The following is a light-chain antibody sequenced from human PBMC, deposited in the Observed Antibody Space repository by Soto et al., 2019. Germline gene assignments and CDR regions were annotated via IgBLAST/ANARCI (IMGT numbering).Light chain of an antibody. CDR2: DAS. CDR3: QQYDNRPFT. J-gene: IGKJ3*01. V-gene: IGKV1-33*01. Sequence: DIPMSQSPSSLSASVGDRISFTCQASQDISKILDWYQHKPGQAPSLLIYDASKSQFGVPSRFSGSGSGTDFTFTISSLQPEDNATYYCQQYDNRPFTFGQGTKVDVK. CDR1: QDISKI.